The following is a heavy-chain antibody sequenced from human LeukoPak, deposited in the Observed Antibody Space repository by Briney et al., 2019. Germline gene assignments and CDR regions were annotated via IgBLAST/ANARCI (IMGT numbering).Heavy chain of an antibody. Sequence: SETLSLTCTVSGGSISSYYWTWIRQPPGKGLEWIGYIYYSGSTYYSGSTNYNPSLKSRVTISVDTSKNQFSLKLGSVTAADTAVYYCARDVGATPGYFDYWGQGTLVTVSS. CDR3: ARDVGATPGYFDY. D-gene: IGHD1-26*01. V-gene: IGHV4-59*01. CDR1: GGSISSYY. J-gene: IGHJ4*02. CDR2: IYYSGSTYYSGST.